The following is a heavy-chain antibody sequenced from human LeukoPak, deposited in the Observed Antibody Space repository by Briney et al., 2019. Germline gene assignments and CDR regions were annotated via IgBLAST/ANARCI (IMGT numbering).Heavy chain of an antibody. J-gene: IGHJ4*02. CDR1: GFTFSNYG. CDR3: AKDSSVWVVGAISFFDY. D-gene: IGHD1-26*01. Sequence: PGGSLRLSCAASGFTFSNYGMHWVRQAPGKGLEWVAAISYDGSTKYYADSVKGRFTSSRDNSKNTLYLQMNSLRPEDTAVYYCAKDSSVWVVGAISFFDYWGQGTLVPVSS. CDR2: ISYDGSTK. V-gene: IGHV3-30*18.